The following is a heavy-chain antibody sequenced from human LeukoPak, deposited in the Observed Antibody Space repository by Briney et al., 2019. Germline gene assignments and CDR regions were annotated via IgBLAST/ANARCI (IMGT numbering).Heavy chain of an antibody. CDR3: ARPDEGYCSSTSCPISS. J-gene: IGHJ4*02. D-gene: IGHD2-2*01. Sequence: SETLSLTCAVYGGSFSGYYWSWIRQPPGKGLEWIGEINHSGSTNYNPSLKSRVTISVDTSKNQFSLKLSSVTAADTAVYYCARPDEGYCSSTSCPISSWGQGTLVTVSS. CDR2: INHSGST. V-gene: IGHV4-34*01. CDR1: GGSFSGYY.